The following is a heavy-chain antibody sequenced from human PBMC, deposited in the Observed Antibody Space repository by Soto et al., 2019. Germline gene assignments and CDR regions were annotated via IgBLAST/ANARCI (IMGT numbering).Heavy chain of an antibody. CDR3: ATGTASSGSFDY. J-gene: IGHJ4*02. CDR1: GFTVSTSD. D-gene: IGHD6-25*01. CDR2: IGTPGDS. V-gene: IGHV3-13*01. Sequence: GESLKISCAASGFTVSTSDMHWFREATVKGLEWVSTIGTPGDSYYPGSVRGRFTISRENAKNSFYLQMNSLRAGDTAVYYCATGTASSGSFDYWGQGTLVTVSS.